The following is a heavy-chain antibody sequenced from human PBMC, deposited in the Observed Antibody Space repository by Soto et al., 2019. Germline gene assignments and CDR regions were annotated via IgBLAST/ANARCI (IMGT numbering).Heavy chain of an antibody. D-gene: IGHD3-22*01. V-gene: IGHV4-30-2*03. CDR1: GGSISSGGYS. Sequence: SETLSLTCAVSGGSISSGGYSWSWIRQPPGKGLEWVGYIYHSGSTYYNPSLKSRVTISVDTSKNQFSLKLSSVTAADTAVFYCAGLYPYESSGYHLDYWSQGTLVTVSS. J-gene: IGHJ4*02. CDR2: IYHSGST. CDR3: AGLYPYESSGYHLDY.